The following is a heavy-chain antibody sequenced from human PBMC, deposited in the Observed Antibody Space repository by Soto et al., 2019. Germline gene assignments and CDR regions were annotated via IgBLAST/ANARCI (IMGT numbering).Heavy chain of an antibody. CDR2: INHSGST. V-gene: IGHV4-34*01. D-gene: IGHD2-2*02. CDR1: GGSFSGYY. J-gene: IGHJ6*02. CDR3: ARTHLYCSSTSCYNPYYYYYGMDV. Sequence: SETLCLTCAVYGGSFSGYYWSWIRQPPGKGLEWIGEINHSGSTNYNPSLKSRVTISVDTSKNQFSLKLSPVTAADTAVYYCARTHLYCSSTSCYNPYYYYYGMDVWGQGTTVT.